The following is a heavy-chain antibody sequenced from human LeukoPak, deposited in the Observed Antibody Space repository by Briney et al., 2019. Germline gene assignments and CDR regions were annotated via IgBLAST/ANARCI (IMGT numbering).Heavy chain of an antibody. V-gene: IGHV4-34*01. CDR1: GGSFSGYF. CDR2: INHSGST. CDR3: ARGDVMAGSSYYFYYMDV. Sequence: SETLSLTCAVYGGSFSGYFWSWIRQPPGKGLERIGEINHSGSTNYDPSLKSRVTISVDTSKNQFSLRLSSVTAADTAVYYCARGDVMAGSSYYFYYMDVWGKGTTVTVSS. J-gene: IGHJ6*03. D-gene: IGHD6-19*01.